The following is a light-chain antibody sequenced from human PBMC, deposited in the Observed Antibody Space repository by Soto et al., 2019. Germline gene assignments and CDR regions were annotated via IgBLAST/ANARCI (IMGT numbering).Light chain of an antibody. Sequence: DIQMTQSPSTLSGSVVDRVTITCLAIQTISSWLAWYQQKPGKAPKLLIYKASTLKSGVPSRFSGSGSGTEFTLTISSLQPDDFATYYCQHYSTYSGTFGQGTKVDIK. CDR2: KAS. V-gene: IGKV1-5*03. CDR3: QHYSTYSGT. J-gene: IGKJ1*01. CDR1: QTISSW.